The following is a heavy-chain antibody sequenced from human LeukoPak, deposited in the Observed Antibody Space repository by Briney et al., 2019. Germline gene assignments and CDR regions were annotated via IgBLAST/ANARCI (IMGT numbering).Heavy chain of an antibody. CDR1: GFTLSSYE. CDR2: ISIAGDVI. CDR3: VRRDSGGYWGMDV. J-gene: IGHJ6*04. V-gene: IGHV3-48*03. Sequence: PGRSLRPACAPVGFTLSSYEMNSVSQAPGKGLEWVSYISIAGDVIYYADPVKGRFTISRDTAKSSLYLQIKSLRVDDTALYFCVRRDSGGYWGMDVWGKGTTVTVSS. D-gene: IGHD5-18*01.